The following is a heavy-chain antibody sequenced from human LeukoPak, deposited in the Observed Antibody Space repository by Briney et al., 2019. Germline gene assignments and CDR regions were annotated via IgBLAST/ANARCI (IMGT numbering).Heavy chain of an antibody. CDR3: AIDQDYYDSPFDY. J-gene: IGHJ4*02. CDR1: GGTFSSYA. CDR2: IIPIFGTA. V-gene: IGHV1-69*05. Sequence: GASVKVSCKASGGTFSSYAISWVRQAPGQGLEWMGRIIPIFGTANYAQKFQGRVTITTDESTSTAYMELSSLRSEDTAVYYCAIDQDYYDSPFDYWGQGTLVTVSS. D-gene: IGHD3-22*01.